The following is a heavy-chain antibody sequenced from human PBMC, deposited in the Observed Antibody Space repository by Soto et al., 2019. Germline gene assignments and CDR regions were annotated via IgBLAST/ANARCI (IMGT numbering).Heavy chain of an antibody. Sequence: SETLSLTCTVSGGSISGYYWSWIRQPPGKGLEWIGYIYYSGTTSYNPSLNSRVTMSVDTSKNQFSLKVNSVTAADTAVYYCARGDDDYYTRRLDSWGQGISVTVSS. V-gene: IGHV4-59*01. J-gene: IGHJ4*02. CDR3: ARGDDDYYTRRLDS. D-gene: IGHD3-3*01. CDR2: IYYSGTT. CDR1: GGSISGYY.